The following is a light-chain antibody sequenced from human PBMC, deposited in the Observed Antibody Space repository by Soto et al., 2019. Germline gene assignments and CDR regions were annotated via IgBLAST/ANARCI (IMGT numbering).Light chain of an antibody. CDR2: KAS. CDR1: QSISSW. CDR3: QQYKSYPWT. J-gene: IGKJ1*01. V-gene: IGKV1-5*03. Sequence: DIQMTQSPSTLSASVGDRVTITCRASQSISSWLAWYQQKPGKAPNLLIYKASSLQSGVPSRFSGSGSGTEFTLTISSLQPDDVATYYCQQYKSYPWTFGQGTKVEIK.